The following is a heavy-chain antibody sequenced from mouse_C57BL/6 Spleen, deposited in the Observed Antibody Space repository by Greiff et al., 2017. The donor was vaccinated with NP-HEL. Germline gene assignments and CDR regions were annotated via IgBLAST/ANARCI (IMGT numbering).Heavy chain of an antibody. CDR1: GFTFSSYT. V-gene: IGHV5-9*01. CDR3: ARHGVGRYFDY. CDR2: ISGGGGNT. J-gene: IGHJ2*01. Sequence: EVQLVESGGGLVKPGGSLKLSCAASGFTFSSYTMSWVRQTPEKRLEWVATISGGGGNTYYPDSVKGRFTISRDNAKNTLYLQMSSLRSEDTALYYCARHGVGRYFDYWGQGTTLTVSS. D-gene: IGHD4-1*01.